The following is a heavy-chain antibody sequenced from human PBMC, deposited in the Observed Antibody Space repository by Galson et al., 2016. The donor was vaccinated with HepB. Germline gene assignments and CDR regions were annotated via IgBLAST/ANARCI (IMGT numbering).Heavy chain of an antibody. J-gene: IGHJ4*02. D-gene: IGHD3/OR15-3a*01. Sequence: SLRLSCAASGFIFNNYAMHWVRQAPGKGLEWVAVISDDGSNKYYADSVKGRFTISRDNSKNTLYLQMNSLRAEDTAVVYCARDDFWTGPPSASFSFDYWGQGTLVTVSS. CDR1: GFIFNNYA. CDR3: ARDDFWTGPPSASFSFDY. V-gene: IGHV3-30-3*01. CDR2: ISDDGSNK.